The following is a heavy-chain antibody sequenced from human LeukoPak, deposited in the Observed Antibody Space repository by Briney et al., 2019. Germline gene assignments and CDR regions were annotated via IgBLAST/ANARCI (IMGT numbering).Heavy chain of an antibody. J-gene: IGHJ4*02. CDR3: ARGASSSWYSLWKF. D-gene: IGHD6-13*01. CDR1: GASISSYY. Sequence: SEALSLTCNVSGASISSYYWSWIRLPPGEGLEWIGYFYHSGGTNYNPSLKSRATISIDTSKNEVSLKLRSVTAADTAVYYCARGASSSWYSLWKFWGQGTLVTVSS. CDR2: FYHSGGT. V-gene: IGHV4-59*01.